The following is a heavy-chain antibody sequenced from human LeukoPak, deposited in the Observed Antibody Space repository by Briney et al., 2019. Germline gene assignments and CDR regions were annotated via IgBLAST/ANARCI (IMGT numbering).Heavy chain of an antibody. V-gene: IGHV4-4*07. CDR3: ARGGSYRPQEIDS. CDR2: IYTSGST. CDR1: GGSISGYY. J-gene: IGHJ4*02. Sequence: PSETLSLTCTVSGGSISGYYCNWIRQPAGKGLEWIGRIYTSGSTNYNPSLKSRVTMSVDTSKNQFSLKLSSVTAADTAVYYCARGGSYRPQEIDSWGQGTLVTVSS. D-gene: IGHD3-16*02.